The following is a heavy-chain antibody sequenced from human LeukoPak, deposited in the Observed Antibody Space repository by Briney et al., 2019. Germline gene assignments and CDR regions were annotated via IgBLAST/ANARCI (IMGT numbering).Heavy chain of an antibody. D-gene: IGHD6-13*01. Sequence: GASVKVSCKVSGYTLTELSMHWVRQAPGKGLEWMGGFDPEDGETIYAQKFQGRVTMTEDTSTDTAYMELSSLRSEDTAVYYCARAAGYSSSWPFDYWGQGTLVTVSS. J-gene: IGHJ4*02. CDR2: FDPEDGET. V-gene: IGHV1-24*01. CDR3: ARAAGYSSSWPFDY. CDR1: GYTLTELS.